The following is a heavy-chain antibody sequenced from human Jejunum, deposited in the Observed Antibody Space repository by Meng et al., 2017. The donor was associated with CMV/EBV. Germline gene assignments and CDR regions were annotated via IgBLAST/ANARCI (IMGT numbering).Heavy chain of an antibody. CDR1: INSDY. D-gene: IGHD6-13*01. J-gene: IGHJ4*02. V-gene: IGHV4-59*01. CDR2: IYYSGFT. Sequence: INSDYWSWIRQPPGKGLEWIGYIYYSGFTKYIPSLKSRVTMSLDTSTSQFSLKLTSVTAADTAVYYCARVPAELGSSSSWYYFDYWGQGTRGTVSS. CDR3: ARVPAELGSSSSWYYFDY.